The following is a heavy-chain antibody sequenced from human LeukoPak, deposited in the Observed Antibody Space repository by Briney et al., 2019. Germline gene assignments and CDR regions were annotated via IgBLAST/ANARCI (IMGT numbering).Heavy chain of an antibody. CDR2: MKEDGSEK. CDR3: ARDRGYSNFDY. CDR1: GFTFSNYW. Sequence: GGTLRLSCAASGFTFSNYWLSWVRQAPGKGLEWVANMKEDGSEKNYVDSVKGRFTISRDNAQDSLYLQMNSLRAEDTAVYYCARDRGYSNFDYWGQGTLVTVSS. D-gene: IGHD4-11*01. J-gene: IGHJ4*02. V-gene: IGHV3-7*01.